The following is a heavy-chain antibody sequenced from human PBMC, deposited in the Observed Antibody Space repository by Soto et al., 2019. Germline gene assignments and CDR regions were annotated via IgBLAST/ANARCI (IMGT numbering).Heavy chain of an antibody. Sequence: ASVKVSCKASGYTFTSYGISWVRQAPGQGLEWMGWISAYNGNTNYAQKLQGRVTMTTDTSTSTAYMELRSLRSDDTAVYYCARVGHSSGWYYYYYGMGVWGQGTTVTVSS. D-gene: IGHD6-19*01. J-gene: IGHJ6*02. V-gene: IGHV1-18*01. CDR1: GYTFTSYG. CDR2: ISAYNGNT. CDR3: ARVGHSSGWYYYYYGMGV.